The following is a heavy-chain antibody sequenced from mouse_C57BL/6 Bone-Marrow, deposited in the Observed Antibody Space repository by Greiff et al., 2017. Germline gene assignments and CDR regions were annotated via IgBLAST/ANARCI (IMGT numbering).Heavy chain of an antibody. D-gene: IGHD2-5*01. CDR2: ILPGSGST. CDR3: ARDSNYLYYFDY. CDR1: GYTFTGYW. Sequence: VQLQQSGAALMKPGASVKLSCKATGYTFTGYWIEWVKPRPGPGLEWIGEILPGSGSTNYNEKFKGKATFTADKSSNTAYMQLSSLTAEDSAIYYSARDSNYLYYFDYWGQGTTLTVSS. J-gene: IGHJ2*01. V-gene: IGHV1-9*01.